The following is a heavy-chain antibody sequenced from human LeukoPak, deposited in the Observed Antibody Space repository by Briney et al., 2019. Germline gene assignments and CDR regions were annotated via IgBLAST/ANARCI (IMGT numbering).Heavy chain of an antibody. CDR1: GLTFRSHD. V-gene: IGHV3-33*01. CDR3: VTLGYCTAGSCSLNSFDY. J-gene: IGHJ4*02. D-gene: IGHD2-15*01. Sequence: PGGSLRLSCAVSGLTFRSHDMHWVRQAPGKGLDWVAVIWDDGNDKYYADSVKGRFTISRDNFKNTLYLHMNELRVDDTAMYYCVTLGYCTAGSCSLNSFDYWGRGTLATVSS. CDR2: IWDDGNDK.